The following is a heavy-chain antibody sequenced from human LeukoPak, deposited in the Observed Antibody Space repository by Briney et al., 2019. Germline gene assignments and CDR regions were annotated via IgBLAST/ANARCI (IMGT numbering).Heavy chain of an antibody. Sequence: GGSLRLSCAVSGFSFSSYYMHWVRQAPGKGLVWVSRINTAGSGTTYADSVKGRFTISRDNAKNTLYLQMDSLRAEDTAVYYCVRLGGDSEIDYWGQGTLVTVSS. V-gene: IGHV3-74*01. CDR3: VRLGGDSEIDY. CDR2: INTAGSGT. CDR1: GFSFSSYY. J-gene: IGHJ4*02. D-gene: IGHD5-12*01.